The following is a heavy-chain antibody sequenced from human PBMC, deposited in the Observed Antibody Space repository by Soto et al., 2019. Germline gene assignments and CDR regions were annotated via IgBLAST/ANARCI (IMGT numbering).Heavy chain of an antibody. J-gene: IGHJ4*02. D-gene: IGHD5-18*01. CDR3: ARVSQRGYSYGLELDY. CDR2: IYHSGST. V-gene: IGHV4-30-2*01. CDR1: GGSISSGGYS. Sequence: KPSETLSLTCAVSGGSISSGGYSWSWIRQPPGKGLEWIGYIYHSGSTYYNPSLKSRVTISVDRSKNQFSLKLSSVTAADTAVYYCARVSQRGYSYGLELDYWGQGTLVTVSS.